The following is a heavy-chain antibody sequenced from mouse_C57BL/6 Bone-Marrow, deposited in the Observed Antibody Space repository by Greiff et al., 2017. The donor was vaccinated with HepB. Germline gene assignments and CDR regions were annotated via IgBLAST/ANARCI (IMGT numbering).Heavy chain of an antibody. D-gene: IGHD1-1*01. Sequence: VMLVESGAELARPGASVKLSCKASGYTFTSYGISWVKQRTGQGLEWIGEIYPRSGNTYYNEKFKGKATLTADKSSSTAYMELRSLTSEDSAVYFCARDYGSRWYFDVWGTGTTVTVSS. V-gene: IGHV1-81*01. J-gene: IGHJ1*03. CDR3: ARDYGSRWYFDV. CDR1: GYTFTSYG. CDR2: IYPRSGNT.